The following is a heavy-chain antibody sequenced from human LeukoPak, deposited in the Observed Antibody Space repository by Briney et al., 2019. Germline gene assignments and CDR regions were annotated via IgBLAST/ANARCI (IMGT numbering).Heavy chain of an antibody. CDR1: GYSFTSYW. CDR3: ARGFLGYCSSTSCSKYDAFDI. Sequence: GESLKISCKGSGYSFTSYWIGLVRQMPGKGLEWIGIIYPGDSDTRYSPSFQGQVTISADKSIRTAYLQWSSMKASDTAMYYCARGFLGYCSSTSCSKYDAFDIWGKGTMVTVSS. D-gene: IGHD2-2*01. J-gene: IGHJ3*02. V-gene: IGHV5-51*01. CDR2: IYPGDSDT.